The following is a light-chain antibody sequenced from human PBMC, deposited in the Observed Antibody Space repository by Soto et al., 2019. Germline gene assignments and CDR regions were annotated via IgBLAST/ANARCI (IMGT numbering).Light chain of an antibody. Sequence: QSVLTQPASVSGSPGQSITICCTGTSXDVGAYNYVSWYQQHPGKAPKLMIYDVSHRPSGVSHRFSGSKSGNTASLTISGLQAEDEADYYCGSYTTSSNYVFGTGTKVTV. J-gene: IGLJ1*01. V-gene: IGLV2-14*01. CDR3: GSYTTSSNYV. CDR1: SXDVGAYNY. CDR2: DVS.